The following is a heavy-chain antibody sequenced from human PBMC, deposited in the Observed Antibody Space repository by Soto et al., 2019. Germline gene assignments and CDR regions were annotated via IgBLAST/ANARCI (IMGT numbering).Heavy chain of an antibody. CDR1: GYTFTGYY. Sequence: EASVKVSCKASGYTFTGYYMHWVRQAPGQGLEWMGWINPNSGGTNYAQKFQGRVTMTRDTSISTAYMELSRLRSDDTAVYYCAKLVYGSGSYYGKNNFDYWGQGTLVTVSS. V-gene: IGHV1-2*02. D-gene: IGHD3-10*01. CDR2: INPNSGGT. J-gene: IGHJ4*02. CDR3: AKLVYGSGSYYGKNNFDY.